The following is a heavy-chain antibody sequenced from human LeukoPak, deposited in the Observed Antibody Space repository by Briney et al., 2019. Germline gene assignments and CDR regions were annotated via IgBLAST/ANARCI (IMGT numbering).Heavy chain of an antibody. CDR2: IKHDESEK. Sequence: GGSLRLSCAASGFTFSDHYMVWVRQAPGKGLEWVANIKHDESEKNYLDSVKGRFTISRDNAQNSLYLQMNGLRVEDTAVYYCTRRLDDWGQGTLVTVSS. V-gene: IGHV3-7*01. D-gene: IGHD3-16*01. CDR1: GFTFSDHY. CDR3: TRRLDD. J-gene: IGHJ4*02.